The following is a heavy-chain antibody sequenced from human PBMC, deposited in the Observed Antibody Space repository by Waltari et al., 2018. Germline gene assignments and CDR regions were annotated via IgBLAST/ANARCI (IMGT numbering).Heavy chain of an antibody. D-gene: IGHD1-20*01. Sequence: QVQLQESGPGLVKPSETLSLTCTVSGGSISSYYWSWIRQPPGKGLEWIGYIYYSGSTNYNPSLKSRVTISVDTSKNQFSLKLSSVTAADTAVYYCARGVTGTTGDAFDIWGQGTMVTVSS. V-gene: IGHV4-59*01. CDR2: IYYSGST. J-gene: IGHJ3*02. CDR3: ARGVTGTTGDAFDI. CDR1: GGSISSYY.